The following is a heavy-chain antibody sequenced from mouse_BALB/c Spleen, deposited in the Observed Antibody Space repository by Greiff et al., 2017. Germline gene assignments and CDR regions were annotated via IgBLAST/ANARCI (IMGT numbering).Heavy chain of an antibody. Sequence: QVQLQQPGAELVKSGASVKLSCKASGYTFTSYWMHWVKQRPGQGLEWIGEINPSNGRTNYNEKFKSKATLTVDKSSSTAYMQLSSLTSEDSAVYYCARPSTRITTRYAMDYWGQGTSVTVSS. D-gene: IGHD2-4*01. J-gene: IGHJ4*01. CDR3: ARPSTRITTRYAMDY. CDR2: INPSNGRT. V-gene: IGHV1S81*02. CDR1: GYTFTSYW.